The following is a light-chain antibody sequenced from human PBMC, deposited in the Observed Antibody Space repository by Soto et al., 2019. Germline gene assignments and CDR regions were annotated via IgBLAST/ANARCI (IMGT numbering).Light chain of an antibody. Sequence: QAALTQPASVSGSAGQSITISCTGTSSDVGNYNLVSWYLHHPGKAPKLLIYEATERPSGVSHRFSGSRPGNTASLPVSGLQPEDATAYYCCCDAGSSTYGFLTRTKVT. CDR3: CCDAGSSTYG. V-gene: IGLV2-23*01. J-gene: IGLJ1*01. CDR2: EAT. CDR1: SSDVGNYNL.